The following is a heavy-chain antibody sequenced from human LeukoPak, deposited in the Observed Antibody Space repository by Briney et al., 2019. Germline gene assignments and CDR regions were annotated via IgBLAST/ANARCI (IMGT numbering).Heavy chain of an antibody. CDR2: ISSSSYI. V-gene: IGHV3-21*01. Sequence: PGGSLRLSCAASGFTFSSYSMNWVRQAPGKGLEWVSSISSSSYIYYADSVKGRFTISRVNAKNSLYLQMNSLRAEDTAVYCCAKSRADVQDFDYWGQGTLVTVSS. CDR1: GFTFSSYS. D-gene: IGHD1-1*01. CDR3: AKSRADVQDFDY. J-gene: IGHJ4*02.